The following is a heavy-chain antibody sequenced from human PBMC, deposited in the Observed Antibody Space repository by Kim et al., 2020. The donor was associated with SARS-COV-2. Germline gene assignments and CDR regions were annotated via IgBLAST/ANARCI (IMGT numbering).Heavy chain of an antibody. J-gene: IGHJ4*02. V-gene: IGHV3-48*02. CDR3: ARDQGTVTTMYYFDS. Sequence: GGSLRLSCVASGFTFSSYSMTWVRQAPGRGLEWLSSISDDSTSIYYADSVKGRFTISRDNAKNSLYLQMNSLTDADTAVYYCARDQGTVTTMYYFDSCGRGVLVAVSS. CDR1: GFTFSSYS. D-gene: IGHD4-17*01. CDR2: ISDDSTSI.